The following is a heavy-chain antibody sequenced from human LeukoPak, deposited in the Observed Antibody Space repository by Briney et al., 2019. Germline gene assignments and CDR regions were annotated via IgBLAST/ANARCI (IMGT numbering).Heavy chain of an antibody. CDR1: GFTFSSYA. CDR3: ARSKRNVDGFDY. J-gene: IGHJ4*02. D-gene: IGHD3/OR15-3a*01. CDR2: ISGSGGST. V-gene: IGHV3-23*01. Sequence: GGSLRLSCAASGFTFSSYAMSWVRQAPGKGLEWVSAISGSGGSTYYADSVKGRFTISRDNSKNTLYLQMNSLRAEDTAVYYCARSKRNVDGFDYWGQGTLVTVSS.